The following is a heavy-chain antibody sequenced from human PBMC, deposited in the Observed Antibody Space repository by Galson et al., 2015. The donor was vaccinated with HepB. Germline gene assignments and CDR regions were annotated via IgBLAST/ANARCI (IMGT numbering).Heavy chain of an antibody. V-gene: IGHV3-23*01. Sequence: SLRLSCAASGFTFSSYAMSWVRQAPGKGLEWVSAISGSGGSTYYADSVKGRFTISRDNSKNTLYLQMNSLRAEDTAVYYCAGYDSSGYPFDHWGQGTLVTVSS. CDR2: ISGSGGST. CDR3: AGYDSSGYPFDH. CDR1: GFTFSSYA. D-gene: IGHD3-22*01. J-gene: IGHJ4*02.